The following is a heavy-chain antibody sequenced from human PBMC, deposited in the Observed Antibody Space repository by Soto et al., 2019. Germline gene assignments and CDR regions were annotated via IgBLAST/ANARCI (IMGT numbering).Heavy chain of an antibody. CDR2: IIPIFGTA. CDR3: ARVLRYCSSTSCYPSYYGMDV. D-gene: IGHD2-2*01. CDR1: GGTFSSYA. Sequence: SVKVSCKASGGTFSSYAISWVRQAPGQGLEWMGGIIPIFGTANYAQKFQGRVTITADESTSTAYMELSSLRSEDTAVYYCARVLRYCSSTSCYPSYYGMDVWGQGPTVTVSS. J-gene: IGHJ6*02. V-gene: IGHV1-69*13.